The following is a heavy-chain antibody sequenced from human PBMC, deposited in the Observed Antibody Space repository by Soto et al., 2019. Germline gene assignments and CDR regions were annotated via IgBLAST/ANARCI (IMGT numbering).Heavy chain of an antibody. D-gene: IGHD6-19*01. CDR1: GFTFSRYG. CDR2: IWYDGSNI. J-gene: IGHJ4*02. V-gene: IGHV3-33*01. Sequence: PWGSLRLSCAASGFTFSRYGMHWVRQAPGRGLEWVAVIWYDGSNIYYADSVKGRFTISRDNSKDTLDLQMNSLRAEDTAVYYCARDREQWLVGYYFDYWGQGTLVTVSS. CDR3: ARDREQWLVGYYFDY.